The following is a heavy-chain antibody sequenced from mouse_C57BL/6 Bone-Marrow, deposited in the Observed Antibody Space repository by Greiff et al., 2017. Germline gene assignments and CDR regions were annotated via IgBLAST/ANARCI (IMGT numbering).Heavy chain of an antibody. J-gene: IGHJ4*01. CDR1: GFTFSDYG. CDR3: ARPYYYAMDY. CDR2: ISSGSSTI. Sequence: EVKVVESGGGLVKPGGSLKLSCVASGFTFSDYGMHWVRQAPEKGLEWVAYISSGSSTIYYADTVKGRFTISRDNAKNTLFLQMTSLRSEDTAMYYCARPYYYAMDYWGQGTSVTVSS. V-gene: IGHV5-17*01.